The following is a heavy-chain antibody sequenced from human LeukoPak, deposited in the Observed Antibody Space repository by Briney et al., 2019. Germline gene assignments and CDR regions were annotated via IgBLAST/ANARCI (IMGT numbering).Heavy chain of an antibody. J-gene: IGHJ4*02. CDR1: GGSFSDYS. CDR2: IYYSGST. V-gene: IGHV4-34*01. Sequence: PSETLSLTCVVHGGSFSDYSWSWIRQPPGKGLEWIGSIYYSGSTYYNPSLKSRVTISVDTSKNQFPLKLSSVTAADTAVYYCASLYCSSTSCPPNWGQGTLVTVSS. D-gene: IGHD2-2*01. CDR3: ASLYCSSTSCPPN.